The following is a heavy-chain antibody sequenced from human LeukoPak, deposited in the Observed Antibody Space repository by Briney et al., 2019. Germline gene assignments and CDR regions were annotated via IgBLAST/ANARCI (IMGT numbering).Heavy chain of an antibody. D-gene: IGHD6-13*01. CDR2: ITPIFGTA. Sequence: GASVKVSCKASGGTFSSYAISWVRQAPGQGLEWMGGITPIFGTANYAQKFQGRVTITADESRSIAYMELSSLRSEDTAVYYCAREAHSSSSHFDYWGQGTLVTVSS. V-gene: IGHV1-69*13. CDR3: AREAHSSSSHFDY. J-gene: IGHJ4*02. CDR1: GGTFSSYA.